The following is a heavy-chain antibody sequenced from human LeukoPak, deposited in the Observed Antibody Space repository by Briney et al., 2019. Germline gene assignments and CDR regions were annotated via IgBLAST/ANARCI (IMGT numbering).Heavy chain of an antibody. D-gene: IGHD4-17*01. J-gene: IGHJ4*02. Sequence: PGGSLRLSCAASGFTFSSYEMNWVRQAPGKGLVWVSYISGSSFTIYYADSVKGRFTISRDNAKNSLYLQMNSLRAEDSAIYYCAREPLEDDYGDFFDFWGQGTLVTVSS. CDR3: AREPLEDDYGDFFDF. CDR2: ISGSSFTI. CDR1: GFTFSSYE. V-gene: IGHV3-48*03.